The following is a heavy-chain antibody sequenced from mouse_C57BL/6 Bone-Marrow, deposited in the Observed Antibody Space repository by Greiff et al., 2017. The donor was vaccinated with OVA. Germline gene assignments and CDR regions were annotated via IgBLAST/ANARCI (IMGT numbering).Heavy chain of an antibody. CDR2: INPYNGDT. Sequence: EVQLQQSGPELVKPGDSVKISCKASGYSFTGYFMNWVMQSHGKSLEWIGRINPYNGDTFYNQKFKGKATLTVDKSSSTAHMELRSLTSEDSAVDYCARNPFSYGNYDDWGQGTTLTVSS. J-gene: IGHJ2*01. V-gene: IGHV1-20*01. D-gene: IGHD2-1*01. CDR1: GYSFTGYF. CDR3: ARNPFSYGNYDD.